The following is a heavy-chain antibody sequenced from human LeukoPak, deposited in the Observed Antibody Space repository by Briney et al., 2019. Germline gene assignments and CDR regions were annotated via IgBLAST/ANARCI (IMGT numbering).Heavy chain of an antibody. CDR3: AKSGYYYYMDV. J-gene: IGHJ6*03. CDR1: GFTFSSYW. CDR2: IKQDGSEK. D-gene: IGHD6-25*01. Sequence: PGGSLRLSCAASGFTFSSYWMSWVRQAPGKGLEWVANIKQDGSEKYYVDSVKGRFTISRDNSNNSLYLQMNSLRTEDTGLYYCAKSGYYYYMDVWGKGTTVTVSS. V-gene: IGHV3-7*03.